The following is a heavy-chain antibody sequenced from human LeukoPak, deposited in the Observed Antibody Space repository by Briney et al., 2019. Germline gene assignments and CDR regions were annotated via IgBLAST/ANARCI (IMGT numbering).Heavy chain of an antibody. CDR2: IWYDGSNK. J-gene: IGHJ6*02. Sequence: GGSLRLSCAASGFTFSSYGMHWVRQAPGKGLEWVAVIWYDGSNKYYADSVKGRFTISRDNSKNTLYLQMNSLRAEDTAVYYCARDGEIAVVGINYYGMDVWGQGTTVTVSS. V-gene: IGHV3-33*01. D-gene: IGHD6-19*01. CDR1: GFTFSSYG. CDR3: ARDGEIAVVGINYYGMDV.